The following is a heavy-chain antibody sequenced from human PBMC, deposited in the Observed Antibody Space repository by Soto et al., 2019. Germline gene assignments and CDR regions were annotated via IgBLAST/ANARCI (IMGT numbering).Heavy chain of an antibody. Sequence: SETLSLTCTVSGPSISSSTYYWGWIRQPPGNGLEWIGSVYYSQNTYYNPSLKSRVNISLDTSKTQLSLKLRSVTDADTAVSYCARSPGCWGQGTLVTASS. CDR1: GPSISSSTYY. J-gene: IGHJ4*02. CDR2: VYYSQNT. D-gene: IGHD6-19*01. CDR3: ARSPGC. V-gene: IGHV4-39*07.